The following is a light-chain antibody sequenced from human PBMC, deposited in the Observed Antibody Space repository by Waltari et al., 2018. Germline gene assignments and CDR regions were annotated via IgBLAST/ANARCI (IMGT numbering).Light chain of an antibody. J-gene: IGLJ3*02. CDR2: DVS. CDR3: CSFTSRSTWV. CDR1: SSDVGGYNS. Sequence: QSALTQPASVSGSPGQSITIPCTGTSSDVGGYNSASWYQQHPGKVPKRLIFDVSNRPSGVSNRFSGSKSGNTASLTISGLQAEDESDYYCCSFTSRSTWVFGGGTKLTVL. V-gene: IGLV2-14*01.